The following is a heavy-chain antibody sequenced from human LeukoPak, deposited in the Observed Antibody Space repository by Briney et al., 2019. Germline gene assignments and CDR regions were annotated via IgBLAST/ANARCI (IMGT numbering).Heavy chain of an antibody. J-gene: IGHJ4*02. CDR3: ARDPGYSYGYYFDY. V-gene: IGHV3-30-3*01. D-gene: IGHD5-18*01. CDR2: ISYDGSNK. CDR1: GFTFSSYA. Sequence: GRSLRLSCAASGFTFSSYAMHWVRQAPGKGLEWGAVISYDGSNKYYADSVKGRFTISRDNSKNTLYLQMNSLRAEDTAVYYCARDPGYSYGYYFDYWGQGTLVTVSS.